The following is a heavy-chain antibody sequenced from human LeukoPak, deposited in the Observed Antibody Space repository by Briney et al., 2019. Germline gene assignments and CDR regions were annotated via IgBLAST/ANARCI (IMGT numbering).Heavy chain of an antibody. J-gene: IGHJ4*02. D-gene: IGHD6-6*01. V-gene: IGHV3-7*01. CDR1: GFTSDGAC. CDR3: VRALGSSSSDF. CDR2: IKQDGSEV. Sequence: VGSLRLSCAASGFTSDGACMSWVREGPGEGLGWVANIKQDGSEVYYVDSVERRFTVSRDNAKNSLSLQMNSLRGEDTAVYYCVRALGSSSSDFWGQGTLVTVSS.